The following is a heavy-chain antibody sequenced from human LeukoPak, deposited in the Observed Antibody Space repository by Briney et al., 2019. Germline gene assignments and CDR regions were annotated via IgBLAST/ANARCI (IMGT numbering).Heavy chain of an antibody. Sequence: GGSLRLSCAASEFSVGSNYMTWVRQAPGKGLEWVSLIYSGGSTYYADSVKGRFTISRDNSKNTLYLQMNSLRAEDTAVYYCATATVTNFDYWGQGTLVTVSS. J-gene: IGHJ4*02. D-gene: IGHD4-11*01. CDR2: IYSGGST. CDR1: EFSVGSNY. V-gene: IGHV3-66*01. CDR3: ATATVTNFDY.